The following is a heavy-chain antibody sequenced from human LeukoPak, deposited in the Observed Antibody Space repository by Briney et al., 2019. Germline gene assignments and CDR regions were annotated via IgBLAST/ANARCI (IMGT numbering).Heavy chain of an antibody. CDR3: ARGPPETGYFDY. J-gene: IGHJ4*02. CDR1: GYTFTSYD. D-gene: IGHD1-1*01. Sequence: VASVKVSCKASGYTFTSYDINWVRQATGQGLEWMGWMNPNSGNTGYAQKFQGRVTITRNTSISTAYMEPSSLRSEDTAVYYCARGPPETGYFDYWGQGTLVTVSS. V-gene: IGHV1-8*03. CDR2: MNPNSGNT.